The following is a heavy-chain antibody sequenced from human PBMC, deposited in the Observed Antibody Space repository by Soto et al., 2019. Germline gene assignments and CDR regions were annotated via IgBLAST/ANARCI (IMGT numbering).Heavy chain of an antibody. V-gene: IGHV3-15*01. CDR3: TTDTERLPPRNYRMDV. CDR1: GFTFSNAW. J-gene: IGHJ6*02. Sequence: LRLSCAASGFTFSNAWMSWVRQAPGKGLEWVGRIKSKTDGGTTDYAAPVKGRFTISRDDSKNTLYLQMNSLKTEDTAVYYCTTDTERLPPRNYRMDVWGQGTKVTVYS. D-gene: IGHD1-1*01. CDR2: IKSKTDGGTT.